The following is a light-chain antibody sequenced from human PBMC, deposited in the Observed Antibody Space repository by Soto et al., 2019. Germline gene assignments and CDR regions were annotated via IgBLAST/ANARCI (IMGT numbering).Light chain of an antibody. CDR3: QNYNGAPWT. V-gene: IGKV1-27*01. CDR2: AAS. CDR1: QGISTY. Sequence: DIQMTQSPSSLSASVGDRVTITCRASQGISTYLVWYQQKPGTVPKLLIFAASTLQSGVPSRFSGSGSGTDFTLTISSLQPEDVATYYCQNYNGAPWTFGQGTKVE. J-gene: IGKJ1*01.